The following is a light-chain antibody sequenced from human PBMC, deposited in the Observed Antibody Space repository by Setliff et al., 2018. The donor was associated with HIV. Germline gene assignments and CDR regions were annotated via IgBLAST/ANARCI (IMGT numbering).Light chain of an antibody. CDR3: LLYYGGGEQV. Sequence: QAVVTQEPSLTVSPGGTVTLTCASSTGAVTSGYYPNWFQQKPGQPPRTLIYNTNNKHTWTRARFSGSLLGGKAALTLSGVQREDEAEYYCLLYYGGGEQVFGGGTKVTV. CDR2: NTN. V-gene: IGLV7-43*01. J-gene: IGLJ2*01. CDR1: TGAVTSGYY.